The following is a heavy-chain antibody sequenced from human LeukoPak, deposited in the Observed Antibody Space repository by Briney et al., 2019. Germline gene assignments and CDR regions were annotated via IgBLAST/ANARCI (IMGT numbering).Heavy chain of an antibody. Sequence: ASVKISCKVSGYTFTDYYMHWVQQAPGKGREWVGLVDPEDGETIYTEKFRGGDTITADTSTDTAYMELSSLRSEDTAVYYCATGEDCSGTSCPWGQGTLVTVSS. CDR2: VDPEDGET. D-gene: IGHD2-2*01. CDR1: GYTFTDYY. V-gene: IGHV1-69-2*01. CDR3: ATGEDCSGTSCP. J-gene: IGHJ5*02.